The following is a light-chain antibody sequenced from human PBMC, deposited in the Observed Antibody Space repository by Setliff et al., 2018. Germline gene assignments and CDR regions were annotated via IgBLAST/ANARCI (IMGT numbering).Light chain of an antibody. V-gene: IGLV2-14*01. J-gene: IGLJ1*01. Sequence: ALTQPASVSGSPGQSITISCTGTSSDVGAYNYVSWYQQHPGKAPKLMIYEVSNRPSGVSDRFSGSKSGNTASLTISGLQAEDEADYYCCSYTGTSTPYVFGTGTKV. CDR2: EVS. CDR1: SSDVGAYNY. CDR3: CSYTGTSTPYV.